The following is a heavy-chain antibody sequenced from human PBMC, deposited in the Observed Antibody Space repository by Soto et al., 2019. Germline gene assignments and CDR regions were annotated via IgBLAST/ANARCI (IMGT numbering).Heavy chain of an antibody. J-gene: IGHJ4*02. CDR2: IYYSGST. Sequence: TLSLTCTVSGGSISSGGYYWSWIRQHPGKGLEWIGYIYYSGSTYYNPSLKSRVTISVDTSKNQFSLKLSSVTAADTAVYYCARYRRSSRHHDYWGQGTLVTVSS. V-gene: IGHV4-31*03. CDR3: ARYRRSSRHHDY. CDR1: GGSISSGGYY. D-gene: IGHD6-13*01.